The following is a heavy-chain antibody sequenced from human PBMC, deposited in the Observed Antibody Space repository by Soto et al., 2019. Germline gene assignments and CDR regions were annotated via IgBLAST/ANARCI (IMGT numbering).Heavy chain of an antibody. CDR2: IWYDGSNK. Sequence: QVQLVESGGGVVQPGRSLRLSCAASGFTFSSYGMHWVRQAPRKGLEWVAVIWYDGSNKYYADSVKGRFTISRDNSKNTLYLQMNSLRAEDTAVYYCARDFAAAGTYLDYWGQGTLVTVSS. J-gene: IGHJ4*02. CDR1: GFTFSSYG. V-gene: IGHV3-33*01. CDR3: ARDFAAAGTYLDY. D-gene: IGHD6-13*01.